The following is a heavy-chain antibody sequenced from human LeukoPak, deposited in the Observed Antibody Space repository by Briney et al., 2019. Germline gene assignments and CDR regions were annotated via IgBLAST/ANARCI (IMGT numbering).Heavy chain of an antibody. V-gene: IGHV1-69*13. CDR2: IIPIFGTA. Sequence: SVTVSFKASGGTFSIYAISWVRQAPGQGLEWMGEIIPIFGTANYAQKFQGRVTITADESTGTAYMELSSLRSEDTAVYYCARDLGGAAGTRYFDYWGQGTLVTVSS. CDR3: ARDLGGAAGTRYFDY. J-gene: IGHJ4*02. CDR1: GGTFSIYA. D-gene: IGHD6-13*01.